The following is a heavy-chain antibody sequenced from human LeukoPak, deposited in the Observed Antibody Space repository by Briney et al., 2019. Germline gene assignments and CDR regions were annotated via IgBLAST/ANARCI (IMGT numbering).Heavy chain of an antibody. CDR1: GFTFSSYS. CDR2: ISSSSSYI. D-gene: IGHD3-10*01. CDR3: ARGRKEGYGSSPEAPY. Sequence: GGSLRLSCAASGFTFSSYSMNWVRQAPGKGLEWVSSISSSSSYIYYADSVKGRFTISRDNAKNSLYLQMNSLRAEDTAVYYCARGRKEGYGSSPEAPYWGQGTLVTVSS. V-gene: IGHV3-21*01. J-gene: IGHJ4*02.